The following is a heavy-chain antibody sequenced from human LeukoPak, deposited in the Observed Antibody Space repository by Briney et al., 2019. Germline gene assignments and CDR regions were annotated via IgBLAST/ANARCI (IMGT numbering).Heavy chain of an antibody. CDR3: AREDSGYHPRAYYYYGMDV. J-gene: IGHJ6*02. Sequence: TGGSLRLSCAASGFTFSSYSMNWVRQAPGKGLEWVSSISSSSSYIYYADSVKGRFTISRDNAKNSLYLQMNSLRAEDTAVYYCAREDSGYHPRAYYYYGMDVWGQGTTVTISS. CDR2: ISSSSSYI. D-gene: IGHD5-12*01. CDR1: GFTFSSYS. V-gene: IGHV3-21*01.